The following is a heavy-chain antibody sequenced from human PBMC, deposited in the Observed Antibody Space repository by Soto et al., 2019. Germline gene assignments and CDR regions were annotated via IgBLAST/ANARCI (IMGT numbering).Heavy chain of an antibody. Sequence: PSETLSLTCVVSGGSLSSYYWSWIRQPPGKGLEWIGYIYYSGSTNYNPSLKSRVTISVDTSKNQFSLKLSSVTAADTAVYYCARYKSNYYYGMDVWGQGTTVTVSS. CDR3: ARYKSNYYYGMDV. D-gene: IGHD1-20*01. J-gene: IGHJ6*02. CDR2: IYYSGST. V-gene: IGHV4-59*01. CDR1: GGSLSSYY.